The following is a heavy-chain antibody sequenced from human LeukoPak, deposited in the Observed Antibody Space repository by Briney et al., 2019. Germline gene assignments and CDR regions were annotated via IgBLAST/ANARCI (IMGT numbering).Heavy chain of an antibody. CDR1: GFTFSSYG. CDR3: AKKGYIVVVPAAIDY. Sequence: PGGSLRLSCAAPGFTFSSYGMHWVRQAPGKGLEWVAFIRYDGRDKDHADSVKGRFTISRDNSKNTLYLQMNSLRAEDTAVYYCAKKGYIVVVPAAIDYWGQGTLVTVSS. V-gene: IGHV3-30*02. CDR2: IRYDGRDK. D-gene: IGHD2-2*01. J-gene: IGHJ4*02.